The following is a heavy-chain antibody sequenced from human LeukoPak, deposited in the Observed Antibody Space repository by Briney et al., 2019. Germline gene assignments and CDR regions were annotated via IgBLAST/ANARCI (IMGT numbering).Heavy chain of an antibody. J-gene: IGHJ4*02. V-gene: IGHV3-49*03. CDR3: ARGSGRYVMVDW. CDR2: IRSKVYGGAP. CDR1: GFTFCDFT. D-gene: IGHD6-19*01. Sequence: GGSLRLSCSASGFTFCDFTMSWFRQSPGQGLEWVGFIRSKVYGGAPEHAASVAAIFTISRDDSTSIAYLQMNTVQAEDTAVYYCARGSGRYVMVDWWGQGTLVTVSS.